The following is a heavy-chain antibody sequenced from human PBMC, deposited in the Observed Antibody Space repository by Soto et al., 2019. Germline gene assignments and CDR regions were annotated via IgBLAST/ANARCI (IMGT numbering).Heavy chain of an antibody. CDR1: GGSISSGGYS. CDR3: ARGGTLFPVDY. CDR2: IFHSGSP. J-gene: IGHJ4*02. D-gene: IGHD2-21*01. Sequence: QLQLQESGSGLVKPSQTLSLTCAVSGGSISSGGYSWSWIRQPPGKGLEWIGCIFHSGSPYYNPSLQSRVTLSVDRSKNQFSLKLSSVTAADTAVYYFARGGTLFPVDYWGQGTLVTVSS. V-gene: IGHV4-30-2*01.